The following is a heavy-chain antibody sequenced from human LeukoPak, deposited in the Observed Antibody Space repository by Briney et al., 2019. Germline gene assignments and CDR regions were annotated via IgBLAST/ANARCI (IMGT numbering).Heavy chain of an antibody. J-gene: IGHJ4*02. D-gene: IGHD6-13*01. CDR3: ARDPRIAAAGSNLV. CDR1: GGSISSYY. Sequence: SETLSLTCTVSGGSISSYYWSWIRQPAGKGLEWIGRIYTSGSTNYNPSLKSRVTMSVDTSKNQFSLKLSSVTAADTAVYYCARDPRIAAAGSNLVWGQGTLVTVSS. V-gene: IGHV4-4*07. CDR2: IYTSGST.